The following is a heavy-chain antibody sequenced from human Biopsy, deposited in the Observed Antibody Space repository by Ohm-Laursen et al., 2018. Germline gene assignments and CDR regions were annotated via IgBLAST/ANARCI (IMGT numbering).Heavy chain of an antibody. CDR3: TRGGYYYDSLAYYYWFDP. V-gene: IGHV1-2*02. CDR1: AYSFGDHR. CDR2: INAKTGDT. D-gene: IGHD3-22*01. Sequence: ASVKVSCKASAYSFGDHRIHWVRQAPGQGLEWMGWINAKTGDTNYAQKFQGRVTMTRDTSISTAYVDLSSLRSDDTAVYYCTRGGYYYDSLAYYYWFDPWGQGTLVTVSS. J-gene: IGHJ5*02.